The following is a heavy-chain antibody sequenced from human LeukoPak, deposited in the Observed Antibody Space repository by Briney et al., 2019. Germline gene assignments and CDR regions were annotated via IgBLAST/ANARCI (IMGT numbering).Heavy chain of an antibody. V-gene: IGHV1-24*01. CDR3: ATSQKVGATWPDAFDI. CDR2: FDPEDGET. CDR1: GYTLTELS. Sequence: ASVKVSCKVSGYTLTELSMHWVRQAPGKGLEWMGGFDPEDGETIYAQKFQGRVTMTKDTSTDKAYMELSSLRSEDTAVYYCATSQKVGATWPDAFDIWGQGTMVTVSS. J-gene: IGHJ3*02. D-gene: IGHD1-26*01.